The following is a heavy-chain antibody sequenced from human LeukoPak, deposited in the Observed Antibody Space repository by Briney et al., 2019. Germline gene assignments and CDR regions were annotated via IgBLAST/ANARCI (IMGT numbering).Heavy chain of an antibody. CDR1: GFTFNNYA. CDR2: IKEDGSEK. J-gene: IGHJ4*02. Sequence: GGSLRLSCAASGFTFNNYAMTWVRQAPGKGLKWVANIKEDGSEKYCVDSVKGRFTISRDNAKNSLYLQMNSLRAEDTAVYYCARVENYYGSGSYPGYWGQGTLVTVSS. D-gene: IGHD3-10*01. V-gene: IGHV3-7*01. CDR3: ARVENYYGSGSYPGY.